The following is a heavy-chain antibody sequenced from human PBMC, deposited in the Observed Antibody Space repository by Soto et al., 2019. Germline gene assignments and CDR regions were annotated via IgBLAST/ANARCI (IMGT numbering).Heavy chain of an antibody. V-gene: IGHV4-31*03. CDR1: GGSISSGGYY. J-gene: IGHJ1*01. Sequence: QVQLQESGPGLVKPSQTLSLTCTVSGGSISSGGYYWSWIRQHPGKGLECLGYINYSGSTYYNPSLKSRLTISVDTSKNQFSLKLSSVTAADRAVYYCATNAYYYDRSGPKYFPHWGQGTLVTVSS. D-gene: IGHD3-22*01. CDR3: ATNAYYYDRSGPKYFPH. CDR2: INYSGST.